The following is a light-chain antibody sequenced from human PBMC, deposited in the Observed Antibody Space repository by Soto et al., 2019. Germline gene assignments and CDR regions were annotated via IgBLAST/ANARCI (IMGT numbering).Light chain of an antibody. Sequence: ETVLTQSPDTLSLSPGEKATLSCRTSLSVSVYLDWYQQKPGQAPRLLISDASNRATGIPARFSGSGSGTDFTLTISSLEPEDFAVYYCHQRQYWPPITFGQGTRLEIK. CDR2: DAS. V-gene: IGKV3-11*01. CDR3: HQRQYWPPIT. CDR1: LSVSVY. J-gene: IGKJ5*01.